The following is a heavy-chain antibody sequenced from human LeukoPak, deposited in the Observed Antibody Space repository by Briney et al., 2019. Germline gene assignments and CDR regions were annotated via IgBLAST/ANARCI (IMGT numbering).Heavy chain of an antibody. CDR3: ASLSGSTYCDILTGSLRFDP. CDR1: GYTFTGYY. Sequence: ASVKVSCKASGYTFTGYYMHWVRQAPGQGLEWMGWINPNSGGTNYAEKFQGRVTMTRDTSISTAYMELSRLRSDDTAVYYCASLSGSTYCDILTGSLRFDPWGQGTLVTVSS. CDR2: INPNSGGT. V-gene: IGHV1-2*02. D-gene: IGHD3-9*01. J-gene: IGHJ5*02.